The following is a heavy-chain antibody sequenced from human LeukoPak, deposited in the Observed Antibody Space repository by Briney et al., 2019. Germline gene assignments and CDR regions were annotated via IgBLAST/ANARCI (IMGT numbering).Heavy chain of an antibody. CDR3: ARASVVPAAPDLGY. Sequence: ASVKVSCKASGYTFTTSTMHWVRQVPGQRLEWMGCINAGNDNTEFSERFQDRVTITRDTSASTVYMELSSLTSEDTAVYYCARASVVPAAPDLGYWGQGTLVTVSS. CDR1: GYTFTTST. V-gene: IGHV1-3*01. D-gene: IGHD2-2*01. CDR2: INAGNDNT. J-gene: IGHJ4*02.